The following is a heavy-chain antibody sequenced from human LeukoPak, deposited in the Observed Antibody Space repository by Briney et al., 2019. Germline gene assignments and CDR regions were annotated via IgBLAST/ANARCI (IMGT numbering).Heavy chain of an antibody. CDR3: ARDWAVRGVITWFDP. Sequence: ASVKVSCKASGGTFSSYAISWVRQAPGQGLEWMGIIDPSGGSTSYAQKFQGRVTMTRDTSTSTVYMELSSLRSEDTAVYYCARDWAVRGVITWFDPWGQGTLVTVSS. V-gene: IGHV1-46*01. J-gene: IGHJ5*02. D-gene: IGHD3-10*01. CDR2: IDPSGGST. CDR1: GGTFSSYA.